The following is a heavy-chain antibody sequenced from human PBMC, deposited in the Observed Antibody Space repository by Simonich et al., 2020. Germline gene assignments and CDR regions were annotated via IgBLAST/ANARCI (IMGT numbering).Heavy chain of an antibody. Sequence: QVQLQQWGAGLLKPSETLSLTCAVYGGSFSGYYWSWIRQPPGKGLEGIGEINHSGSTNYNPSLKSRVTISVDTSKNQFSLKLSSVTAADTAVYYCARGKGRKNAFDIWGQGTMVTVSS. V-gene: IGHV4-34*01. CDR2: INHSGST. CDR3: ARGKGRKNAFDI. CDR1: GGSFSGYY. J-gene: IGHJ3*02.